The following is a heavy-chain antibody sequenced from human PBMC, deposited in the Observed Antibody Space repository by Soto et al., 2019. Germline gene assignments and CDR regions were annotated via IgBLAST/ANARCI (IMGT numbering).Heavy chain of an antibody. D-gene: IGHD3-10*01. Sequence: QVQLVQSGAEVKKPGASVKVSCKASGYIFTNYAMHWVRQAPGQRLEWMGWINAANGNTKYSQKFQGRVTITTDTSASTASRELSSVRSEDTAVYYCASAPYGSGSYSSDYFDYWGQGTLVTVSS. CDR3: ASAPYGSGSYSSDYFDY. CDR1: GYIFTNYA. J-gene: IGHJ4*02. V-gene: IGHV1-3*01. CDR2: INAANGNT.